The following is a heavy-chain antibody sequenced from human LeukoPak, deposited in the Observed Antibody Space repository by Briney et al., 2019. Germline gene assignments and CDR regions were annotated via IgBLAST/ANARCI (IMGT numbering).Heavy chain of an antibody. D-gene: IGHD3-10*01. J-gene: IGHJ3*02. CDR2: IYTGGGT. V-gene: IGHV3-53*05. CDR1: GFTVSSNY. Sequence: GGSLRLSCAVSGFTVSSNYMSWVRQAPGKGLEWVSLIYTGGGTYYADSVKGRFTISRDNSKNTVYLQMSSLRAEDTAVYYCARDGNYRVADDIWGQGTMVTVSS. CDR3: ARDGNYRVADDI.